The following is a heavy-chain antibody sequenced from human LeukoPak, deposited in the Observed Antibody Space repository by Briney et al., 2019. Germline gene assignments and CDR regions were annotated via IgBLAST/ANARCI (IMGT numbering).Heavy chain of an antibody. CDR3: ARQSGDQSSAWYFDA. CDR1: GGSLRSSGHW. Sequence: KTSETLSLTCTVSGGSLRSSGHWWVWIRQPPGKGLEWIGSIHYSGKVYYNPSLKSRVTTSVDTSTDQFSLRLSSATAAGTAIYYCARQSGDQSSAWYFDAWGQGTLVTVSS. J-gene: IGHJ4*02. V-gene: IGHV4-39*01. CDR2: IHYSGKV. D-gene: IGHD6-19*01.